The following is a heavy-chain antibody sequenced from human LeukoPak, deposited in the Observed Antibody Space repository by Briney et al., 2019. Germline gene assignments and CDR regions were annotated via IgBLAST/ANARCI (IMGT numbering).Heavy chain of an antibody. CDR2: IYTSGST. CDR3: ARILRYCSGGCCYSYFDY. D-gene: IGHD2-15*01. J-gene: IGHJ4*02. V-gene: IGHV4-4*07. CDR1: GGSISSYY. Sequence: SETLSLTCTVAGGSISSYYWSWIRQPAGKGLEWIGRIYTSGSTNYNPSLKSRVTMSVDTSKNQFSLKLSSVTAADTAVYYCARILRYCSGGCCYSYFDYWGQGTLVTVSS.